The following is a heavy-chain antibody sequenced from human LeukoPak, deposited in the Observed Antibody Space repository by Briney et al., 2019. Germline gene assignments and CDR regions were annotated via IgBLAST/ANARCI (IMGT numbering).Heavy chain of an antibody. D-gene: IGHD3-10*01. CDR1: GYSISSGFY. CDR3: ARVTHSYGSGYYPY. J-gene: IGHJ4*02. Sequence: SSETLSLTCTVSGYSISSGFYWGWIRQPPGKGLEWIGNIYHSGSTYYNPSLKSRVTISVDTTKNQFSLKLNSVTAADTAVYYCARVTHSYGSGYYPYWGQGTLVTVSS. CDR2: IYHSGST. V-gene: IGHV4-38-2*02.